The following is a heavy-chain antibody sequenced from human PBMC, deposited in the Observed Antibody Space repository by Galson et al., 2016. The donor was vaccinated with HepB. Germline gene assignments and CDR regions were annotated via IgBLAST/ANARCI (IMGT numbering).Heavy chain of an antibody. CDR3: ARSPEAGNDYFDY. CDR2: IDWDDDK. D-gene: IGHD6-19*01. Sequence: PALVKPTQTLTLTCTFSGFSFSTSKMCVSWIRQPPGKALEWLALIDWDDDKYYTTSLKTRLTISKDTSKNQVVLTMTNMDPVDTATYYCARSPEAGNDYFDYWGQGTLVTVSA. CDR1: GFSFSTSKMC. V-gene: IGHV2-70*01. J-gene: IGHJ4*02.